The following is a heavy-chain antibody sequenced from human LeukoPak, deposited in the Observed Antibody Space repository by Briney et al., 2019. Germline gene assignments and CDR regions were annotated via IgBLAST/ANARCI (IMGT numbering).Heavy chain of an antibody. D-gene: IGHD5-12*01. CDR1: VYTFTSYG. J-gene: IGHJ4*02. CDR2: GRPYNGNT. CDR3: ARELATTSQDY. V-gene: IGHV1-18*01. Sequence: ASVRLSCKASVYTFTSYGISWGRHGPGQGLEWRWCGRPYNGNTNYAQKLQGRITMTTDTSTSTAYMELRSVRSDDTAMYYCARELATTSQDYWGQGTLVTVSS.